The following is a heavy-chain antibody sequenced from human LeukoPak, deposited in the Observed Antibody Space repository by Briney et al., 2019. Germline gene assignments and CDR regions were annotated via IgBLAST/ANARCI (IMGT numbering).Heavy chain of an antibody. Sequence: GESLKISCKGSGYSFTSYWIGWVRQMPGKGLEWMGIIYPGDSDTRYSPSFQGQVTISADKSISTAYLQWSSLKASDTAMYYCARRWDGSGSYSEAFDIWGQGTMVTVSS. D-gene: IGHD3-10*01. J-gene: IGHJ3*02. CDR1: GYSFTSYW. CDR3: ARRWDGSGSYSEAFDI. V-gene: IGHV5-51*01. CDR2: IYPGDSDT.